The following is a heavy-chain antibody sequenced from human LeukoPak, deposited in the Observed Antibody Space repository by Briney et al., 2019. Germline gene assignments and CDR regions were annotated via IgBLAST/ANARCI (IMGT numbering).Heavy chain of an antibody. CDR1: GFTFSSYS. V-gene: IGHV3-48*02. Sequence: PGGSLRLSCAASGFTFSSYSMSWVRQAPGKGLEWVSYISRTSTTVYYADSVKGRFTISRDNAKNSLYLQMNSLGDGDTAVYYCARVTGGSYHNWFDPWGQGTLVTVSS. CDR2: ISRTSTTV. J-gene: IGHJ5*02. CDR3: ARVTGGSYHNWFDP. D-gene: IGHD1-26*01.